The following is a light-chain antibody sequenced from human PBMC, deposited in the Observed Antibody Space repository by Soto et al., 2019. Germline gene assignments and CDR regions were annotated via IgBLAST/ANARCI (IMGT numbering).Light chain of an antibody. J-gene: IGLJ1*01. V-gene: IGLV2-14*01. Sequence: SALTQPASVSGSPGQSITISCTGTSSDVGGYNYVSWYQQHPGKAPKLMIYEVSNRPSGVSSRFSGSKSGNTASLTISGLQAEDEADYYCSSYTSSSTLYVFGTGTKLTVL. CDR2: EVS. CDR1: SSDVGGYNY. CDR3: SSYTSSSTLYV.